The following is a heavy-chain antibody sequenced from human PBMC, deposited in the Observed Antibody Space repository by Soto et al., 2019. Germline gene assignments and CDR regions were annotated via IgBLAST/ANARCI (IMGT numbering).Heavy chain of an antibody. V-gene: IGHV1-24*01. CDR3: ATDSAGIFDY. CDR2: FDPEDGET. Sequence: ASVKVSCKVSGYTLTELSIHWVRQAPGKGLEWMGGFDPEDGETIYAQKFQGRITMTEDTSTDTAYMELSGLRSEDTAVYYCATDSAGIFDYWGQGTLVTVSS. CDR1: GYTLTELS. J-gene: IGHJ4*02.